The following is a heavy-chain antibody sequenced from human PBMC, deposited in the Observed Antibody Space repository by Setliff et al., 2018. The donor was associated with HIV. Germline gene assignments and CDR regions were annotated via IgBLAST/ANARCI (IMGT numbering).Heavy chain of an antibody. CDR2: IGTQNGST. CDR3: AREGLWFGDRGFYMDV. V-gene: IGHV1-18*01. Sequence: ASVKVSCKASGYSFTTYGVYWVRQAPGQGLEWMGWIGTQNGSTNYAQKFQGRVTMTTDTSTNTAYMELSSLTSDDTAVYYCAREGLWFGDRGFYMDVWGKGTAVTVSS. J-gene: IGHJ6*04. CDR1: GYSFTTYG. D-gene: IGHD3-10*01.